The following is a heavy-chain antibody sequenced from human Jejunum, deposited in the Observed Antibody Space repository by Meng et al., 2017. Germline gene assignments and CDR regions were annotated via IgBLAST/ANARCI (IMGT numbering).Heavy chain of an antibody. V-gene: IGHV3-7*01. Sequence: GESLKISCAASGFSFSSHWMSWVRQAPGKGLEWVANMYQDGGERYYVDSVKGRFTISRDNAKNSVYLQMNSLTSEDTAVYYCASFGGPTTVTTTDYWGQGKLVTGAS. CDR3: ASFGGPTTVTTTDY. CDR1: GFSFSSHW. D-gene: IGHD4-17*01. CDR2: MYQDGGER. J-gene: IGHJ4*02.